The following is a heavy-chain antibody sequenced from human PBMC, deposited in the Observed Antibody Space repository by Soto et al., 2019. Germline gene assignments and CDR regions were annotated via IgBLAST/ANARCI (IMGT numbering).Heavy chain of an antibody. CDR3: ARDYGDYEHAFDI. J-gene: IGHJ3*02. V-gene: IGHV4-59*08. Sequence: SETLSLTCTVSGGSISSYYWSWIRQPPGKGLEWIGYIYYSGSTNYNPSLKSRVTISVDTSKNQFSLKMSSVTAADTAVYYCARDYGDYEHAFDIWGQGTMVTVSS. CDR2: IYYSGST. CDR1: GGSISSYY. D-gene: IGHD4-17*01.